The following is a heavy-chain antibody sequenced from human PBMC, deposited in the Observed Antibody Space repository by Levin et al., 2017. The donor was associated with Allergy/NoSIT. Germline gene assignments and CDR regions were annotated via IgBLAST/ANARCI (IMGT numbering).Heavy chain of an antibody. D-gene: IGHD1-26*01. Sequence: PGGSLRLSCAASGFTVSSNYMSWVRQAPGKGLEWVSVIYSGGSTYYADSVKGRFTISRDNSKNTLYLQMNSLRAEDTAVYYCARDRIVGATTPRYYYYYGMDVWGQGTTVTVSS. CDR2: IYSGGST. CDR3: ARDRIVGATTPRYYYYYGMDV. J-gene: IGHJ6*02. V-gene: IGHV3-53*01. CDR1: GFTVSSNY.